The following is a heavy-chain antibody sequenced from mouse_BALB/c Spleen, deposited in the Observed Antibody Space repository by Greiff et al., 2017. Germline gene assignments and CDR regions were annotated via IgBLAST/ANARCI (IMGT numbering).Heavy chain of an antibody. V-gene: IGHV3-8*02. CDR1: GDSITSGY. CDR2: ISYSGST. Sequence: EVQLQQSGPSLVKPSQTLSLTCSVTGDSITSGYWNWIRKFPGNKLEYMGYISYSGSTYYNPSLKSRISITRDTSKNQYYLQLNSVTTEDTATYYCARSYYGSSYLDYWGQGTTLTVSS. J-gene: IGHJ2*01. D-gene: IGHD1-1*01. CDR3: ARSYYGSSYLDY.